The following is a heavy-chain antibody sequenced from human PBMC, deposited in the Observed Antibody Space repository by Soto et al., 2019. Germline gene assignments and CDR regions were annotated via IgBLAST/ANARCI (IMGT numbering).Heavy chain of an antibody. CDR2: ISGSGGST. CDR1: GFTFSSYA. V-gene: IGHV3-23*01. Sequence: GGSLRLSCAASGFTFSSYAMSWVRQAPGKGLEWVSAISGSGGSTYYADSVKGRFTISRDNSKNTLYLQMNSLRAEDTAVYYCAKETHTVVTRPYYYGMDVGGQGTTVTVS. J-gene: IGHJ6*02. D-gene: IGHD2-15*01. CDR3: AKETHTVVTRPYYYGMDV.